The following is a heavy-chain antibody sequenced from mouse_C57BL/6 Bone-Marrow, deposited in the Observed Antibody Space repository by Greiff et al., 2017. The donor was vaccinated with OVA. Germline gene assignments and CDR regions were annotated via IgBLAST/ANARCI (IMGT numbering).Heavy chain of an antibody. CDR1: GYTFTSYG. Sequence: VKLMESGAELARPGASVKLSCKASGYTFTSYGISWVKQRTGQGLEWIGEIYPRSGNTYYYEKFKGKAKLTADKSSSTAYMELRSLTSEDSAVYFCARTENPYWYFDVWGTGTTVTVSS. CDR2: IYPRSGNT. CDR3: ARTENPYWYFDV. V-gene: IGHV1-81*01. J-gene: IGHJ1*03.